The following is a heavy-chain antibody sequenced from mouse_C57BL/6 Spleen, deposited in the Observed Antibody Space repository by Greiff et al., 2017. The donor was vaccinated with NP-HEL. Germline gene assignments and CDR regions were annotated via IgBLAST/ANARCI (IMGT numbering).Heavy chain of an antibody. Sequence: QVQLKQSGAELARPGASVKLSCKASGYTFTSYGISWVKQRTGQGLEWIGVIYPRSGNTYYNEKFKGKATLTADKSSSTAYMELRSLTSEDSAVYFCARWDYYGSSQYWYFDVWGTGTTVTVSS. D-gene: IGHD1-1*01. CDR3: ARWDYYGSSQYWYFDV. J-gene: IGHJ1*03. V-gene: IGHV1-81*01. CDR2: IYPRSGNT. CDR1: GYTFTSYG.